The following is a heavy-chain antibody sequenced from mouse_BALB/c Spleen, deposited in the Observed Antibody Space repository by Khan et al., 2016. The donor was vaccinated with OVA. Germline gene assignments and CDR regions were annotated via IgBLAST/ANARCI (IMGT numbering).Heavy chain of an antibody. V-gene: IGHV2-6-7*01. CDR3: ARACSTNYWEAMDF. Sequence: QVQLMESGPGLVAPAQSLTISCTASGFTLTGYGVNWVRQPPGKGLEWLGMIRGDGSKDYNSALKSRRSIGKSNSKGQVFFKMNSLQTDDTAKYYCARACSTNYWEAMDFWGQGTSVTVSA. J-gene: IGHJ4*01. D-gene: IGHD2-5*01. CDR2: IRGDGSK. CDR1: GFTLTGYG.